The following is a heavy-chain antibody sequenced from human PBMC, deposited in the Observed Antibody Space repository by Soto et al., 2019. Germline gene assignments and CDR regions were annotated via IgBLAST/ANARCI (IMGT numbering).Heavy chain of an antibody. D-gene: IGHD3-3*01. CDR3: TRRRDFWSGYFNYYYMDV. J-gene: IGHJ6*03. CDR2: IYPGDSDT. V-gene: IGHV5-51*01. CDR1: GYSFTNFW. Sequence: GESLKISCKGSGYSFTNFWIGWVRPMPGKSLEWMGIIYPGDSDTRYSPSFQGQVTISADKSISTAYLQWSSLKASDTAMYYCTRRRDFWSGYFNYYYMDVWGKGTTVTVSS.